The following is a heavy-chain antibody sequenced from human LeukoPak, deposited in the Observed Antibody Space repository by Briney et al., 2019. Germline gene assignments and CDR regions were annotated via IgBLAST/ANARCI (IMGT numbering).Heavy chain of an antibody. J-gene: IGHJ5*02. V-gene: IGHV3-7*01. CDR3: ARNRLVGGSDP. D-gene: IGHD1-14*01. CDR1: GFIFSNYW. CDR2: IKQDGSEK. Sequence: GGSLRLSCAASGFIFSNYWMTWVRQAPGKGLEWVANIKQDGSEKYYVDSVKGRFTISRDNAKKSLYLQMNSLRAEDTAVYYCARNRLVGGSDPWGQGTLVTVSS.